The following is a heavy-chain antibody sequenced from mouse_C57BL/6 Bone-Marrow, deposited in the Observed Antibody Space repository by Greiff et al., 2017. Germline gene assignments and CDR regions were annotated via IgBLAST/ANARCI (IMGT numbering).Heavy chain of an antibody. V-gene: IGHV6-6*01. D-gene: IGHD1-1*01. Sequence: EVKVEESGGGLVQPGGSMKLSCAASGFTFSDAWMDWVRQSPEKGLEWVAEIRNKANNHATYYAESVKGRFTISRDDSKSSVYLQMNSLRAEDTGIYYCTRRSTTVVATGYFDYWGQGTTLTVSS. CDR3: TRRSTTVVATGYFDY. J-gene: IGHJ2*01. CDR1: GFTFSDAW. CDR2: IRNKANNHAT.